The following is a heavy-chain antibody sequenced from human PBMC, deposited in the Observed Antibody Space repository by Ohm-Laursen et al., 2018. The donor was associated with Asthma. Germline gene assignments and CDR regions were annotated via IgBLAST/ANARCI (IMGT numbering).Heavy chain of an antibody. V-gene: IGHV4-59*02. J-gene: IGHJ4*02. CDR3: ARLDWVQSMFDS. D-gene: IGHD3-9*01. Sequence: TLSLTWAVSGASVGDSTWSWSWVRQPPGKELQFIAYMSYRGGINYNPSLQSRVTLSIDTSKNQVSLRLISVTAADSALYFCARLDWVQSMFDSWGQGIQVLVSS. CDR2: MSYRGGI. CDR1: GASVGDSTWS.